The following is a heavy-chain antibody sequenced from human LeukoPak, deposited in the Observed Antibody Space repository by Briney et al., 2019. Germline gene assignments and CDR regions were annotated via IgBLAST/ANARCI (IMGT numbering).Heavy chain of an antibody. CDR1: GFTFSRYN. Sequence: KPGGSLRLSCAASGFTFSRYNMNWVRQAPGKGLEWVSSISSTSTYIYYADSVKGRFTISRDNAKNSLYLQMNSLRAEDTAVYYCARGDYYYDSSGPNYWGQGTLVTVSS. V-gene: IGHV3-21*01. CDR3: ARGDYYYDSSGPNY. J-gene: IGHJ4*02. CDR2: ISSTSTYI. D-gene: IGHD3-22*01.